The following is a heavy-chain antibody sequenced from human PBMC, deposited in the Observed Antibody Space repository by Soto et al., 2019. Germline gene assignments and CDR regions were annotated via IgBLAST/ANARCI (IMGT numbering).Heavy chain of an antibody. CDR1: GYTFTSYG. V-gene: IGHV1-18*01. Sequence: GASVKVSCKASGYTFTSYGISWVRQAPGQGLEWMGWISAYNGNTNYAQKIQGRVTMTTDTTTSTAYMELRSLRADDTAVYYCARYTAMFPFDFWGQGTLVTVSS. J-gene: IGHJ4*02. D-gene: IGHD5-18*01. CDR3: ARYTAMFPFDF. CDR2: ISAYNGNT.